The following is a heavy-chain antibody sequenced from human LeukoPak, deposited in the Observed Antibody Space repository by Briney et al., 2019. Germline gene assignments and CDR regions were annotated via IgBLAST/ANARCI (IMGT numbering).Heavy chain of an antibody. Sequence: GASVKVSCKASGYTFTSYGISWVRQAPGQGLEWMGWISAYNGNTNYAQKLQGRVTMTTDTSTSTAYMELRSLRSDDTAVYYCARGSITMIVVAGFDLWGRGTLVTVSS. CDR3: ARGSITMIVVAGFDL. CDR1: GYTFTSYG. D-gene: IGHD3-22*01. V-gene: IGHV1-18*01. J-gene: IGHJ2*01. CDR2: ISAYNGNT.